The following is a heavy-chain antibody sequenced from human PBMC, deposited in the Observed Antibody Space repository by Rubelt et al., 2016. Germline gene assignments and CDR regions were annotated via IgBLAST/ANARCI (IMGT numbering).Heavy chain of an antibody. D-gene: IGHD2-15*01. Sequence: QVQLVQSGAEVKKPGASVKVSCKASGYTFTSYAMHWVRQAPGQRLEWMGWINAGNGNTKYSQNFQGRVTITRDTSASTAYMELSSLRSEDTAVYYCARGYCSGGSCYYFDYWGQGTLVTVSS. CDR1: GYTFTSYA. CDR3: ARGYCSGGSCYYFDY. J-gene: IGHJ4*02. V-gene: IGHV1-3*01. CDR2: INAGNGNT.